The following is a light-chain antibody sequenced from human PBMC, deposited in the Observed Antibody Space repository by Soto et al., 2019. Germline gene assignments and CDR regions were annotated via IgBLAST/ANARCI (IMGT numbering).Light chain of an antibody. V-gene: IGKV2-28*01. J-gene: IGKJ4*01. CDR3: AQGLQTPLT. Sequence: DVVMTQSPLSLPVTPGAPASISCRSSRSLLSSNGYNYLNWYLQKPGQSPQLLIYLGSNRASGVPDRFSGSGSGTDFTLKISRVEAEDVGVYYCAQGLQTPLTFGGGTKVDIK. CDR2: LGS. CDR1: RSLLSSNGYNY.